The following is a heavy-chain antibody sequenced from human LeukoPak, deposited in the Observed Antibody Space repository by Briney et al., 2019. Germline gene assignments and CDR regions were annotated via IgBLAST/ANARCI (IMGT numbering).Heavy chain of an antibody. J-gene: IGHJ4*02. V-gene: IGHV1-8*01. CDR2: MNPNSGNT. CDR3: ARGRITIFGVVIISQGQNYFDY. Sequence: ASVKVSCKASGYTFTSYDINWVRQATGQGLEWIGWMNPNSGNTGYAQKFQGRVTMTRNTSISTAYMELSSLRSEDTAVYYCARGRITIFGVVIISQGQNYFDYWGQGTLVTVSS. D-gene: IGHD3-3*01. CDR1: GYTFTSYD.